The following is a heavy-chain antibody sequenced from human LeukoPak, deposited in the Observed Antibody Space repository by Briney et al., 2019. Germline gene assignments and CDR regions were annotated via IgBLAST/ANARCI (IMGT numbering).Heavy chain of an antibody. V-gene: IGHV4-38-2*02. J-gene: IGHJ5*02. CDR2: IYQSGST. D-gene: IGHD3/OR15-3a*01. CDR1: GYSISSGYY. Sequence: PSETLSLTCTVSGYSISSGYYWGWIRQPPGKGLEWIGSIYQSGSTNYNPSLKSRVTISVDTSKNQFSLKLSSVTAADTAVYYCARGDGNDFKWFDPWGQGTLVTVSS. CDR3: ARGDGNDFKWFDP.